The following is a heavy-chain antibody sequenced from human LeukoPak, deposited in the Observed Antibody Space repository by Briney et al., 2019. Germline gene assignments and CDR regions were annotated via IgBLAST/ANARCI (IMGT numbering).Heavy chain of an antibody. CDR2: IYYSGST. V-gene: IGHV4-38-2*02. D-gene: IGHD6-13*01. CDR3: SWYDY. J-gene: IGHJ4*02. Sequence: SETLSLTCTVSGYSISSGYYWGWIRQPPGKGLEWIGSIYYSGSTYYNPSLKSRVTISVDTSKNQFSLKLSSVTAADTAVYYCSWYDYWGQGTLVTVSS. CDR1: GYSISSGYY.